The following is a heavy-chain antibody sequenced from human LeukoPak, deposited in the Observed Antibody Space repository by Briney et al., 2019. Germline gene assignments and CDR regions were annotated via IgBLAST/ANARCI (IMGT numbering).Heavy chain of an antibody. V-gene: IGHV4-4*07. J-gene: IGHJ4*02. CDR1: GGSISTYY. CDR3: AREGSMTARPFVSIDY. CDR2: IHTSGST. Sequence: SETLSLTCTVSGGSISTYYWSWIRQPAGKGLEWIGRIHTSGSTDYNPSLESRVTMSVDTSRNQFSLKLSFVTAADTAVYYCAREGSMTARPFVSIDYWGQGTLVTVSS. D-gene: IGHD6-6*01.